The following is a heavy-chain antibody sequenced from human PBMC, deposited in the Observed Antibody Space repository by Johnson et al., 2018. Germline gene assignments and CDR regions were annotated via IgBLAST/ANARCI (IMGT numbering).Heavy chain of an antibody. Sequence: VQLVESGGGLVQPGGSLRLSCAASGFTFSSYAMSWVRQAPGKGLEWFSSISGSGGSTYYADSVKGRFTISRDNSKNTWYLPMNSLGAEDTAGYYCAKNRGIVGAGAAFDIWGQGTMVTVSS. CDR1: GFTFSSYA. V-gene: IGHV3-23*04. CDR3: AKNRGIVGAGAAFDI. D-gene: IGHD1-26*01. CDR2: ISGSGGST. J-gene: IGHJ3*02.